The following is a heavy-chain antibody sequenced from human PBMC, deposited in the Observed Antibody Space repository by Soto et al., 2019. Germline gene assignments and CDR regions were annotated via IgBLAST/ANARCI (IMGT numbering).Heavy chain of an antibody. J-gene: IGHJ1*01. V-gene: IGHV3-23*01. CDR2: ISGSGGST. CDR1: GFTFSSYA. D-gene: IGHD6-19*01. Sequence: EVQLLESGGGLVQPGGSLRLSCAASGFTFSSYAMSWVRQAPGKGLEWVSAISGSGGSTYYADSVKGRFTISRDKSKNTLYLQMNSLRAEDTAVYYCAKLSVAGPNFEYFQHWGQGTLVTVSS. CDR3: AKLSVAGPNFEYFQH.